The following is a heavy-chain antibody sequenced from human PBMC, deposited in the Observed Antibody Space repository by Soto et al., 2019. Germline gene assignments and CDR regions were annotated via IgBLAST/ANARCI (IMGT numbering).Heavy chain of an antibody. D-gene: IGHD3-22*01. J-gene: IGHJ6*02. V-gene: IGHV5-51*01. Sequence: PGESLKISCKGSGYSFTSYWIGWVRQMPGKGLEWMGIIYPGDSDTRYSPSFQGQVTISADKSIGTAYLQWSSLKASDTAMYYCARRHDSSEDYYYYCMDVWGQGTTVTVSS. CDR2: IYPGDSDT. CDR1: GYSFTSYW. CDR3: ARRHDSSEDYYYYCMDV.